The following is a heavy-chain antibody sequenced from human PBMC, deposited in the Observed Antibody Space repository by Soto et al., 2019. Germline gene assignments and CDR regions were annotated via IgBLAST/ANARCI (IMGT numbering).Heavy chain of an antibody. D-gene: IGHD6-13*01. CDR1: GGTFSRYA. Sequence: SVKVSCKASGGTFSRYAINWVRQAPGQGLEWMGGIIPMFGTTNYAQKFKGRVTITADESTSTVYMELNTLRSEDAAVYYCARASIHGSSWYFWFDPWGQGTLVTVS. CDR2: IIPMFGTT. V-gene: IGHV1-69*13. J-gene: IGHJ5*01. CDR3: ARASIHGSSWYFWFDP.